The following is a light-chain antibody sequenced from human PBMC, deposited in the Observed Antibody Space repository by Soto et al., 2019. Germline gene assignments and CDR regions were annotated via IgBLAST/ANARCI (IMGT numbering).Light chain of an antibody. CDR1: SSNIGSNY. CDR2: RND. Sequence: QSVLTQPPSASGTPGQTVTISCSGSSSNIGSNYVYWYQQFPATNPQHLIYRNDNWPSSVPARFSGSKSGTSASLVISALRSEDEADYYCAAWDDTSSGLVFGRGTKLTVL. J-gene: IGLJ2*01. V-gene: IGLV1-47*01. CDR3: AAWDDTSSGLV.